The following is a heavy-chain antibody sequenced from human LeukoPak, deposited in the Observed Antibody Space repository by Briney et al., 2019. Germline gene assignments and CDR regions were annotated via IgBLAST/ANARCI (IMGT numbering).Heavy chain of an antibody. CDR2: IYYSGST. CDR1: GASISSTSHY. D-gene: IGHD3-3*01. J-gene: IGHJ4*02. V-gene: IGHV4-39*07. Sequence: SETLSLTCTVSGASISSTSHYWGWIRQPPGKGLEWVGSIYYSGSTYYNPSLKSRVTMSIDMSKKQFSLNLSSVTAADTAVYYCARSWGYDFWSGNLLDYWSQGTLVTVSS. CDR3: ARSWGYDFWSGNLLDY.